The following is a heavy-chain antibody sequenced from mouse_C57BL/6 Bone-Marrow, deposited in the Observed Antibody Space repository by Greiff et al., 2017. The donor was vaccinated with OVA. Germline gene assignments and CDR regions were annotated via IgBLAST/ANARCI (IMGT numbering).Heavy chain of an antibody. CDR1: GYTFTSYT. V-gene: IGHV1-4*01. J-gene: IGHJ2*01. CDR2: IDPTNDYT. Sequence: VKLQESGAELARPGASVKMSCKASGYTFTSYTIHWVKQRPGQGLEWIGYIDPTNDYTNYNQKFKGKATLTADKSSSTDYMQLSSLTSEDSAVYYCTRGYYFDYWGQGTTLTVSS. CDR3: TRGYYFDY.